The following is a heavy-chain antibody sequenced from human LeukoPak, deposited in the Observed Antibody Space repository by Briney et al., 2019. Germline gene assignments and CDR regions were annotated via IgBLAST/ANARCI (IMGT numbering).Heavy chain of an antibody. CDR2: ITRRGSTT. V-gene: IGHV3-11*04. CDR3: ARANFESTNCTNGVCYTLFYSNYMDV. Sequence: GGSLRLSCAASGFTFSDYDMTWIRQAPGKGLECVSHITRRGSTTNYADSVKGRFTVSRDNAKKSVYLQMNSLRAEDTAVYYCARANFESTNCTNGVCYTLFYSNYMDVWGKGTTVTVSS. CDR1: GFTFSDYD. J-gene: IGHJ6*03. D-gene: IGHD2-8*01.